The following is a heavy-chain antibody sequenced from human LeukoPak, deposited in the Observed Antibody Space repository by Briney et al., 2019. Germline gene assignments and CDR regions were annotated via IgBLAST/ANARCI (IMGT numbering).Heavy chain of an antibody. Sequence: ASVKVSCKTSGYPFSRYLISWVRQAPGQGLEWMGWISAYNGNTNYAQKLQGRVTMTTDTSTSTAYMELRSLRSDDTAVYYCARDLGYCSSTSCYRSPDWFDPWGQGTLVTVSS. CDR1: GYPFSRYL. CDR2: ISAYNGNT. V-gene: IGHV1-18*01. CDR3: ARDLGYCSSTSCYRSPDWFDP. D-gene: IGHD2-2*02. J-gene: IGHJ5*02.